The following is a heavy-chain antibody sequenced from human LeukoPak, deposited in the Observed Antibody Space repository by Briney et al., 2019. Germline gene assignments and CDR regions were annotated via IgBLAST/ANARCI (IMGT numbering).Heavy chain of an antibody. CDR1: GYTFTSYY. Sequence: ASVKVSCKASGYTFTSYYMHWVRQAPGQGLEWMGIINPSGGSTSYAQKFQGRVTMTRDMSTSTVYMELSSLRSEDTAVYYCARVIKVGATSLGFDPWGQGTLVTVSS. J-gene: IGHJ5*02. V-gene: IGHV1-46*01. CDR3: ARVIKVGATSLGFDP. CDR2: INPSGGST. D-gene: IGHD1-26*01.